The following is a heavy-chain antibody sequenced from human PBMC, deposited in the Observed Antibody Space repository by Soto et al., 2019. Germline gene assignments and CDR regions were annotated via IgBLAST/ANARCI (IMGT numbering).Heavy chain of an antibody. J-gene: IGHJ4*02. CDR1: GGSISSGGYY. V-gene: IGHV4-31*03. Sequence: QVQLQESGPGLVKPSQTLSLTCTVSGGSISSGGYYWSWIRQLPGKGLEWIGYIYYSGSTHYNPSLKSRITMSVDTPKNQFSLKLSSVTAADTPVYYCARKSTVTTCFDYWGQGTLVTVSS. CDR3: ARKSTVTTCFDY. D-gene: IGHD4-17*01. CDR2: IYYSGST.